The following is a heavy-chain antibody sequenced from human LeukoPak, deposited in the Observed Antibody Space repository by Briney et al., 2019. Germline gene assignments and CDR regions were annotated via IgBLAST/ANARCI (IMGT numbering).Heavy chain of an antibody. Sequence: PGGSLRLSCAASGFTSMTYSMNWVRQAPGKGLEWVSSISSSSSSYIYYADSVKGRFTISRDNAKNSLYLQMNSLRAEDTALYYCAKDSRAAPGRGWLDPWGQGTLVTVSS. V-gene: IGHV3-21*04. CDR1: GFTSMTYS. D-gene: IGHD6-13*01. J-gene: IGHJ5*02. CDR2: ISSSSSSYI. CDR3: AKDSRAAPGRGWLDP.